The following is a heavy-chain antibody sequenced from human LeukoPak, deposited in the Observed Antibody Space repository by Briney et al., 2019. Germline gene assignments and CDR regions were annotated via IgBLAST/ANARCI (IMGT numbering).Heavy chain of an antibody. V-gene: IGHV4-59*01. CDR3: ARAPGYCSGGSCYTAPYYFDY. CDR2: IYYSGST. J-gene: IGHJ4*02. Sequence: SETLSLTCAVYGGSFSGYYWSWIRQPPGKGLEWIGYIYYSGSTNYNPSLKSRVTISVDTSKNQFSLKLSSVTAADTAVYYCARAPGYCSGGSCYTAPYYFDYWGQGTLVTVSS. D-gene: IGHD2-15*01. CDR1: GGSFSGYY.